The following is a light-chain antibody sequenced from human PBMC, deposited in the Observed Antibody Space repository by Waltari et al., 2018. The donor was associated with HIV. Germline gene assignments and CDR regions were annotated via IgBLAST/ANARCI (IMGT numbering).Light chain of an antibody. CDR3: QHYSNWPPWT. CDR1: QRVSTN. Sequence: EILMTQSPATLSVSPGDRVTLSCRASQRVSTNLAWYQQNPGQAPRLLIYGASFTATDIPARFSASGSGTEFTLTINSLQSEDFAVYYCQHYSNWPPWTFGQGTRVEFK. CDR2: GAS. V-gene: IGKV3-15*01. J-gene: IGKJ1*01.